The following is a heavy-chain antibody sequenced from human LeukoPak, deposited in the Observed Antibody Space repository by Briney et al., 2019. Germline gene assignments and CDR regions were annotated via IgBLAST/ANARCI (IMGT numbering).Heavy chain of an antibody. CDR1: GFTFSSYE. V-gene: IGHV3-48*03. CDR2: ISSFSSTI. Sequence: PGGSLRLSCAASGFTFSSYEMNWVRQAPGKGLEWVSYISSFSSTIYYADSVMGRFTISRDNAKNSLYLQMNSLRAEDTGVYFCARGQTLTFWGQGTLVTVSS. J-gene: IGHJ4*02. CDR3: ARGQTLTF.